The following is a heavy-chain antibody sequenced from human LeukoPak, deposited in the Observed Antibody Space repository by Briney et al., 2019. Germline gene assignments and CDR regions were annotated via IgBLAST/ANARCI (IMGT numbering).Heavy chain of an antibody. CDR3: ARPQYSSSSAWFDP. CDR2: IYYSGST. Sequence: SETLSLTCTVSGGSISSSSYYWGWIRQPPGKGLEWIGSIYYSGSTYYNPSLKSRVTISVDTSKNQFSLKLSPVTAADTAVYYCARPQYSSSSAWFDPWGQGTLVTVSS. D-gene: IGHD6-6*01. V-gene: IGHV4-39*01. CDR1: GGSISSSSYY. J-gene: IGHJ5*02.